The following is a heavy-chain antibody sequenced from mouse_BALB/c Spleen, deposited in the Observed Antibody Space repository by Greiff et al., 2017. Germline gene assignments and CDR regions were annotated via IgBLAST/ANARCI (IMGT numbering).Heavy chain of an antibody. J-gene: IGHJ4*01. D-gene: IGHD1-1*01. CDR3: ARSGATKMDY. Sequence: VKLQESGAELVRPGTSVKVSCKASGYAFTNYLIEWVKQRPGQGLEWIGVINPGSGGTNYNEKFKGKATLTADKSSSTAYMQLSSLTSDDSAVYFCARSGATKMDYWGQGTSVTVSS. CDR2: INPGSGGT. V-gene: IGHV1-54*03. CDR1: GYAFTNYL.